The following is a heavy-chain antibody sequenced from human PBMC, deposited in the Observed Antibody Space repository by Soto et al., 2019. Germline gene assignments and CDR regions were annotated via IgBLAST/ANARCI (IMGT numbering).Heavy chain of an antibody. V-gene: IGHV3-48*02. Sequence: GGSLRLSCAASGFTFSSYSMNWVRQAPGKGLEWVSYISSSSSTIYYADSVKGRFTISRDNAKNSLYLQMNSLRDEDTAVYYCAILQQERPYYFDYWGQGTLVTVSS. CDR1: GFTFSSYS. CDR3: AILQQERPYYFDY. J-gene: IGHJ4*02. CDR2: ISSSSSTI. D-gene: IGHD4-4*01.